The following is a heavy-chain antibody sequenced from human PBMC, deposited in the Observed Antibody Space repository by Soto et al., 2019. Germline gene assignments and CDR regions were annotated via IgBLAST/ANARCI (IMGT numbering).Heavy chain of an antibody. D-gene: IGHD1-1*01. CDR3: AVLTGTSVDY. V-gene: IGHV1-69*02. CDR1: GGTFSSYT. CDR2: IIPILGIA. J-gene: IGHJ4*02. Sequence: QVQLVQSGAEVKKPGSSVKVSCKASGGTFSSYTISWVRQAPGQGLEWMGRIIPILGIANYAQKFQGRVTITADKSTSPGDSEVSSLRCEDTAVYYCAVLTGTSVDYWGQGTLVTVSS.